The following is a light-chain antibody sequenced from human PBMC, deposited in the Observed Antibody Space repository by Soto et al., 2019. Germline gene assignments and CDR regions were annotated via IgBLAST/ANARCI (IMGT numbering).Light chain of an antibody. V-gene: IGKV3-15*01. CDR1: QSVGTY. Sequence: EIVMTQSPATLSVSPGERATLSCKASQSVGTYLAGYQQKPGQAPRLLIYGASTRATGVPARFSGGGSGTEFTLTIRSLQSEDFAIYHCQQYDNLPPWTFGQGTKVEIK. J-gene: IGKJ1*01. CDR2: GAS. CDR3: QQYDNLPPWT.